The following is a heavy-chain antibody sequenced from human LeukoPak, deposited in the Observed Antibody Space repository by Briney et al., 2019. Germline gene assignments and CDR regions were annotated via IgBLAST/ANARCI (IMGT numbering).Heavy chain of an antibody. CDR2: IYYSGST. J-gene: IGHJ4*02. Sequence: SETLSLTCAVYGGSFSGYYWSWIRQPPGKGLEWIGSIYYSGSTYYNPSLKSRVTISVDTSKNQFSLKLSSVTAADTAVYYCARGSLDDYWGQGTLVTVSS. V-gene: IGHV4-34*01. CDR1: GGSFSGYY. CDR3: ARGSLDDY.